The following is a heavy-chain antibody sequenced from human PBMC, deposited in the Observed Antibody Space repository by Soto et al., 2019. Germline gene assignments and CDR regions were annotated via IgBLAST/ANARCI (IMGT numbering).Heavy chain of an antibody. CDR2: ISYDGSNK. D-gene: IGHD3-3*01. Sequence: PGGSLRLSCAASGFTFSSYGMHWVRQAPGKGLEWVAVISYDGSNKYYADSVKGRFTISRDNSKNTLYLQMNSLRAEDTAVYYCAKDRRAFRSGYFRYYGMDVWGQGTTVTVSS. CDR1: GFTFSSYG. V-gene: IGHV3-30*18. J-gene: IGHJ6*02. CDR3: AKDRRAFRSGYFRYYGMDV.